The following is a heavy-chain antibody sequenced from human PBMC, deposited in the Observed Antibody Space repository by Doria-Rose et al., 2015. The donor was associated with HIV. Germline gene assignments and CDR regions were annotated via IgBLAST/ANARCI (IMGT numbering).Heavy chain of an antibody. Sequence: SGPVLVKPTETLTLTCTVSGVSLSSPGMGVSWIRQPPGKALEWLANISSDDERSYKTSLKSRLTISRGTSKSQMVLTMTDMNPVDTATYYCARIKSSRWYHKYYFDFWGQGTLVIVSA. CDR1: GVSLSSPGMG. J-gene: IGHJ4*02. V-gene: IGHV2-26*01. CDR2: ISSDDER. CDR3: ARIKSSRWYHKYYFDF. D-gene: IGHD6-13*01.